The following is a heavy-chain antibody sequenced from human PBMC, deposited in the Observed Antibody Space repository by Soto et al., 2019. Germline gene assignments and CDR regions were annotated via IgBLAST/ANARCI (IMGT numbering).Heavy chain of an antibody. J-gene: IGHJ4*02. D-gene: IGHD3-9*01. Sequence: GGSLRLSCAGSGFTPTTTPLSWVRQPPGKGLEWVTTISGTASRTDYVDSVKARLFISRDNSMNTVTLQMNNLTLDDTAVYYCATTFRYFDNWGQGTRVTVSS. CDR1: GFTPTTTP. V-gene: IGHV3-23*01. CDR3: ATTFRYFDN. CDR2: ISGTASRT.